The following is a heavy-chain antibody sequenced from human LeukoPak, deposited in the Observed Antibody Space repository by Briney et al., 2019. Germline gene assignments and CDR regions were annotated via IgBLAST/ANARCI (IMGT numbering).Heavy chain of an antibody. CDR2: IRNKAYGVTR. CDR3: TRDTGYYDSSGSYYTQPNDY. J-gene: IGHJ4*02. CDR1: GFTFSDYA. Sequence: PGGSLRLSCTASGFTFSDYAMSWVRQAPGKGLEWVGFIRNKAYGVTREYAASVKGRFTISRDDSKSIAYMQMNSLKTEDTAVYYCTRDTGYYDSSGSYYTQPNDYWGQGTLVTVSS. V-gene: IGHV3-49*04. D-gene: IGHD3-22*01.